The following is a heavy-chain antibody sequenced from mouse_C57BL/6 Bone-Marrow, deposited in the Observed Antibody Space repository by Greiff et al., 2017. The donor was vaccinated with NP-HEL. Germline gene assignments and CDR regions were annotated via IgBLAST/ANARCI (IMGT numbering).Heavy chain of an antibody. CDR2: IRSKSNNYAT. D-gene: IGHD1-1*01. CDR1: GFSFNTYA. J-gene: IGHJ4*01. Sequence: EVQGVESGGGLVQPKGSLKLSCAASGFSFNTYAMNWVRQAPGKGLEWVARIRSKSNNYATYYADSVKDRFTISRDDSESMLYLQMNNLKTEDTAMYYCVRHRGSRYYYAMDYWGQGTSVTVSS. V-gene: IGHV10-1*01. CDR3: VRHRGSRYYYAMDY.